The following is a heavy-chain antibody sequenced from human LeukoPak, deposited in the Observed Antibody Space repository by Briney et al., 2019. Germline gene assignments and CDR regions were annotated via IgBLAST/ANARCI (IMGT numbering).Heavy chain of an antibody. V-gene: IGHV3-33*01. CDR2: IWCDGSNK. D-gene: IGHD6-6*01. Sequence: GGSLRLSCAASGFTFSSYDMHWVRQAPGKGLEWVALIWCDGSNKNYADSVKGRFTISRDNSKNTLFLQMNSLRAEDTAVYYCAREASDAFDIWGQGTMVTVS. CDR3: AREASDAFDI. CDR1: GFTFSSYD. J-gene: IGHJ3*02.